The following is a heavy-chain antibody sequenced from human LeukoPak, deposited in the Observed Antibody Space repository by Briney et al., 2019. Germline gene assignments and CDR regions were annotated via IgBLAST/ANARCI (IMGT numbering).Heavy chain of an antibody. CDR3: ARESPHCSGVSCFFDY. Sequence: GGSLRLSCAASGFTFSGYEMNWVRQPQGRGLEWVSYIPSSGRTRYYADSVKGRFTLSRDNAKNSLYLQMNSLRAEDTAIYYCARESPHCSGVSCFFDYWGQGTLVTVSS. CDR1: GFTFSGYE. V-gene: IGHV3-48*03. J-gene: IGHJ4*02. CDR2: IPSSGRTR. D-gene: IGHD2-15*01.